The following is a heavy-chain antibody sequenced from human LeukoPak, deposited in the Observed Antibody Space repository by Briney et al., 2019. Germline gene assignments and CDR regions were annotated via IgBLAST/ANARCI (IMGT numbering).Heavy chain of an antibody. CDR2: ISGSGNNT. V-gene: IGHV3-23*01. CDR3: AREGDSGYDWNY. CDR1: GFTFSSYG. J-gene: IGHJ4*02. D-gene: IGHD5-12*01. Sequence: GGSLRLSCEASGFTFSSYGMTWVRQAPGKGLEWVSVISGSGNNTYYADSVKGRFTISRDISKNTLYLQMNSLRAEDTAVYYCAREGDSGYDWNYWGQGTLVTVSS.